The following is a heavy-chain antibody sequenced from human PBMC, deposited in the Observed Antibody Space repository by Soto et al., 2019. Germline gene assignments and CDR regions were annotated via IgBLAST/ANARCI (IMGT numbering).Heavy chain of an antibody. J-gene: IGHJ4*02. D-gene: IGHD3-10*01. CDR3: VRGRGGD. CDR1: GFTFSDYY. CDR2: VSNSGTYT. Sequence: QAQLVESGGDLVKPGGSLRLSCAASGFTFSDYYMTWIRQAPGKGLEWISYVSNSGTYTNYADSVKGRFTISRDNAKNSLYLRMTGLRAEDTAVYYCVRGRGGDWGQGTLVTVSS. V-gene: IGHV3-11*06.